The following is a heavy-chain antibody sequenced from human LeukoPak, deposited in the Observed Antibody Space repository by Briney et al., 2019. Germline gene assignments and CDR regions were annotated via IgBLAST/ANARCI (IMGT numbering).Heavy chain of an antibody. CDR2: ISGNGGGT. CDR1: GFTFRSYA. Sequence: PGGSLRLSCAASGFTFRSYAMSWVRQAPGKGLEWVSAISGNGGGTYYADSVKGWFTISRDNSKNTLYLQMNSLRAEDTAVYYCAKGDCSSTSCYAPADYWGQGTLATVSS. D-gene: IGHD2-2*01. J-gene: IGHJ4*02. CDR3: AKGDCSSTSCYAPADY. V-gene: IGHV3-23*01.